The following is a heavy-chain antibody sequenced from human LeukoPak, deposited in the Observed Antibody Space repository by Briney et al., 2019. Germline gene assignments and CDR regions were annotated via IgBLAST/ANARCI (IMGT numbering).Heavy chain of an antibody. CDR1: GFTFTNYG. D-gene: IGHD3-3*01. V-gene: IGHV3-30*18. CDR2: VSHDGNNK. Sequence: QTGGSLRLSCAASGFTFTNYGFHWVRQAPGKGLEWVALVSHDGNNKYYADSVKGRFATSRDDSKNTLYLQMNSLRAEDTAVYYCAKDPSLRVSLPVWGQGTLVTVSS. J-gene: IGHJ4*02. CDR3: AKDPSLRVSLPV.